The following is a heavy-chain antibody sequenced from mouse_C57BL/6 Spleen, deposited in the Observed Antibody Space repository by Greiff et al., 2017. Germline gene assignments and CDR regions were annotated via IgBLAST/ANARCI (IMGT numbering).Heavy chain of an antibody. CDR2: INPYNGGT. J-gene: IGHJ3*01. Sequence: EVQLVESGPVLVKPGASVKMSCKASGYTFTDYYMNWVKQSHGKSLEWIGVINPYNGGTSYNQKFKGKATLTVDKSSSTAYMELNSLTSEDSAVYYCAREAYYSNPWFAYWGQGTLVTVSA. CDR3: AREAYYSNPWFAY. D-gene: IGHD2-5*01. CDR1: GYTFTDYY. V-gene: IGHV1-19*01.